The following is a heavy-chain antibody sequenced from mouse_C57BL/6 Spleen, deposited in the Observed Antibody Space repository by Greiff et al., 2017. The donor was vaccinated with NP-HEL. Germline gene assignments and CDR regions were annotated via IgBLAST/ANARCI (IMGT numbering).Heavy chain of an antibody. CDR3: ARRGDYYGSSYGYFDV. CDR2: IYIGNGYT. Sequence: LMRPGSSVKMSCKTSGYTFTSYGINWVKQRPGQGLEWIGYIYIGNGYTEYNEKFKGKATLTSDTSSSTAYMQLSSLTSEDSAIYFCARRGDYYGSSYGYFDVWGTGTTVTVSS. D-gene: IGHD1-1*01. J-gene: IGHJ1*03. V-gene: IGHV1-58*01. CDR1: GYTFTSYG.